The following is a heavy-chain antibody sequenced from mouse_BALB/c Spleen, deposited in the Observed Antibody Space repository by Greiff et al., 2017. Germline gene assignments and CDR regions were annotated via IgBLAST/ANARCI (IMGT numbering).Heavy chain of an antibody. J-gene: IGHJ3*01. D-gene: IGHD2-10*01. CDR1: GYTFTSYY. CDR3: TRGAYYGNYVLAY. CDR2: INPSNGGT. Sequence: VQLQQPGAELVKPGASVKLSCKASGYTFTSYYMYWVKQRPGQGLEWIGGINPSNGGTNFNEKFKSKATLTVDKSSSTAYMELSSLTSEDSAVYYCTRGAYYGNYVLAYWGQGTLVTVSA. V-gene: IGHV1-53*01.